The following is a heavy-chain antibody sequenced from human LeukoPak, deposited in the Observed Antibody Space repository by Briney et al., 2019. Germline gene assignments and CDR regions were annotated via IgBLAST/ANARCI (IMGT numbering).Heavy chain of an antibody. D-gene: IGHD3-16*01. CDR2: ISSSGSTI. Sequence: GGSLRLSCAASGFTFSSYEMNWVRQAPGKGLEWVSYISSSGSTIYYADSVKGRFTISRDNAKNSLYLQMNSLRAEDTAVCYCARDHLGGYRWGQGTLVTVSS. CDR3: ARDHLGGYR. J-gene: IGHJ4*02. V-gene: IGHV3-48*03. CDR1: GFTFSSYE.